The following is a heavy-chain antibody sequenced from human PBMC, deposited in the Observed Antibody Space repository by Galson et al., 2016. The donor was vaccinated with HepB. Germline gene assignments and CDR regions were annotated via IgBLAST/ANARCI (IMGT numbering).Heavy chain of an antibody. V-gene: IGHV3-48*02. J-gene: IGHJ6*02. CDR1: GFTFTNSR. CDR3: ARDRIPSFGVVIRRFYNNYGMDG. D-gene: IGHD3-3*01. Sequence: SLRLSCAASGFTFTNSRMNWVRQAPGKGLEWVSYIDSSSNTIHYADSVRGRFTISRDNAKKSLYLQMNSLRDDDTAVYFCARDRIPSFGVVIRRFYNNYGMDGWGQGTTVTVSS. CDR2: IDSSSNTI.